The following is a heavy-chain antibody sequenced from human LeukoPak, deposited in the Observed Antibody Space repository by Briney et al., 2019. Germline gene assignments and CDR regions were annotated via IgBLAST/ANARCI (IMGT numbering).Heavy chain of an antibody. J-gene: IGHJ5*01. CDR2: INHSGST. D-gene: IGHD4-17*01. V-gene: IGHV4-34*01. Sequence: SETLSLTCAVYGGSFSGYYWSWIRQPPGKGLEWIGEINHSGSTNYNPSLKSRVTISVDTSKNQFSLNLMSVTAADTAVYYCTRDTGTTGEVKFDSWGQGTLVTVSS. CDR3: TRDTGTTGEVKFDS. CDR1: GGSFSGYY.